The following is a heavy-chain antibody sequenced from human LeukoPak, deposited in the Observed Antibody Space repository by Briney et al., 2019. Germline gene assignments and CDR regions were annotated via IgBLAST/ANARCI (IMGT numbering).Heavy chain of an antibody. Sequence: PGGSLRLSCAASGFTFSDYNMNWVRQAPGKGLEWVSYITNGGSTIHHADSVKGRFTISRDNAKKTLYLQMNSLRAEDTAVYYCARDGSQGLDYWGQGTLVTVSS. CDR1: GFTFSDYN. CDR3: ARDGSQGLDY. J-gene: IGHJ4*02. D-gene: IGHD1-26*01. V-gene: IGHV3-11*04. CDR2: ITNGGSTI.